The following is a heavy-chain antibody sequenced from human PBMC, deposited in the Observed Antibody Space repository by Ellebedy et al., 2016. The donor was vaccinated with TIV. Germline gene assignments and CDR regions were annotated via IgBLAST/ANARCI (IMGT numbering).Heavy chain of an antibody. CDR2: ISSTGTFI. J-gene: IGHJ4*02. V-gene: IGHV3-21*06. CDR1: GFTFSSYS. D-gene: IGHD1-7*01. Sequence: GESLKISCAPSGFTFSSYSMNWVRQAPGKGLEWVSSISSTGTFIYYADSVKGRLTIPRDNAKNSLYLQMNSVGTEDTAVYYCARGAHRTGTTSIDYWGQGTLVTVSS. CDR3: ARGAHRTGTTSIDY.